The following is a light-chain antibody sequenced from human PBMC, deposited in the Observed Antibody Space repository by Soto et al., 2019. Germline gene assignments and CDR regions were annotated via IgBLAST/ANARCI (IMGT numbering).Light chain of an antibody. J-gene: IGLJ1*01. Sequence: QSALTQPPPVSGSPGQSVTISCTGTSSDVGYYNRVSWYQQPPGTAPKVMIYEVTKRPSGVPDRFSGSKSDNTASLTISGLQAEDEADYYCSSHTSSGAYVFGTGTKVTVL. CDR1: SSDVGYYNR. V-gene: IGLV2-18*02. CDR3: SSHTSSGAYV. CDR2: EVT.